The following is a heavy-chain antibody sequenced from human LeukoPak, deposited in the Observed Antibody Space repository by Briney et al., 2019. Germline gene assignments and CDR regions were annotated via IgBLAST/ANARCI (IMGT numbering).Heavy chain of an antibody. CDR1: GFTFSSYA. CDR2: ISGSGGST. D-gene: IGHD6-6*01. Sequence: PGGSLRLSCAASGFTFSSYAMSWVRQAPGKGLEWVSAISGSGGSTYYADSVKGRFTTSRDNSKNTLYLQMNSLRAEDTAVYYCAKEEYSSSFSSWFDPWGQGTLVTVSS. J-gene: IGHJ5*02. CDR3: AKEEYSSSFSSWFDP. V-gene: IGHV3-23*01.